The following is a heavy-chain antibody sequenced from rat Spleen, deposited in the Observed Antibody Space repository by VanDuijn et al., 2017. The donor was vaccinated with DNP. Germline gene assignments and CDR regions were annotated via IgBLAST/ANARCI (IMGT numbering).Heavy chain of an antibody. D-gene: IGHD1-12*02. CDR1: GFSLAAFS. J-gene: IGHJ2*01. V-gene: IGHV2-19*01. CDR2: IRANGVT. CDR3: VREGTSMVVGFLDY. Sequence: QVQLKESGPGLVQPSQTLSLTCTVSGFSLAAFSVHWVRQTPGKGLEWMGSIRANGVTDYHSGLRSRLSISSDTSKSRVFLRMNSLQTEDTAIYFCVREGTSMVVGFLDYWGQGVMVTVSS.